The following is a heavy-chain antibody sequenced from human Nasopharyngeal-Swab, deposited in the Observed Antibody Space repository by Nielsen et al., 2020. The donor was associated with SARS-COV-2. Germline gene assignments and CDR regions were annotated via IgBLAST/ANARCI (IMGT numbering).Heavy chain of an antibody. CDR1: GVSISSGSYY. CDR2: IYTTGST. V-gene: IGHV4-61*02. D-gene: IGHD5-12*01. Sequence: SETLSLTCTVSGVSISSGSYYWIWIRQPAGKGLEWIGRIYTTGSTNYNPSLESRGAITVDTSKDHFSLKMTSVTAADTAVYYCARFSGYDAYWGQGTLVTVSS. J-gene: IGHJ4*02. CDR3: ARFSGYDAY.